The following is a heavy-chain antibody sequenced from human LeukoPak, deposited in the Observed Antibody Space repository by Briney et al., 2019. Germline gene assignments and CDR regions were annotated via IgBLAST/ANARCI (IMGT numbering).Heavy chain of an antibody. J-gene: IGHJ5*02. CDR3: ARVRDYSNSPFNWFDA. CDR2: INPNNPAT. V-gene: IGHV1-2*07. Sequence: GASVKVSCKASGYTFTSYDINWVRQAPGQGLEWMGWINPNNPATHSSHKFQGRVIMTSDSSISTVYLEVSRLKPDDTAVYFCARVRDYSNSPFNWFDAWGQGTLVIVSS. CDR1: GYTFTSYD. D-gene: IGHD6-6*01.